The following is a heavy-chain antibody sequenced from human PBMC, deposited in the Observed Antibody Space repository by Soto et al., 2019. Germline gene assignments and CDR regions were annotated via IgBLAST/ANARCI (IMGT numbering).Heavy chain of an antibody. Sequence: SETLSLTCTVSGGSISNYYWSWFRQTPGKGLEWIGYVHDSWGSNYHPSLKSRVAISLDTSKSQFSLKLTSETATGTAVYYCARQGFGAPHGLVDVWGQGTTVP. CDR1: GGSISNYY. J-gene: IGHJ6*02. CDR3: ARQGFGAPHGLVDV. CDR2: VHDSWGS. D-gene: IGHD3-10*01. V-gene: IGHV4-59*08.